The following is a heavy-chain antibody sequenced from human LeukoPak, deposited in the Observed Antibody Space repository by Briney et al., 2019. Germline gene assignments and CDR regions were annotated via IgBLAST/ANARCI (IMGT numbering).Heavy chain of an antibody. CDR3: ARGERYDSSGYPDS. D-gene: IGHD3-22*01. V-gene: IGHV1-2*02. CDR2: INPNTGGT. J-gene: IGHJ4*02. CDR1: GYTFTGYY. Sequence: ASVKVSCKASGYTFTGYYMHWVRQAPGQGLEWMGWINPNTGGTNYAQKFQGRVTMTRDTSISTAYMDLTRLTSDDTAVHYCARGERYDSSGYPDSWGQGTLVTVSS.